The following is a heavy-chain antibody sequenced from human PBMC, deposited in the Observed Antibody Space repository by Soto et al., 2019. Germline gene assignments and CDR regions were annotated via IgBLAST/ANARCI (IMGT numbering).Heavy chain of an antibody. Sequence: QVQLQQWGAGLLKPSETLSLTCAVYGGSFSGYYWSWIRQPPGKGLEWIGEINHSRSTNYNPSLKSRVTISVDTSKNQFSLKLSSVTAADTAVYYCARGTIGGVSVLDYWGQGTLVTVSS. CDR2: INHSRST. J-gene: IGHJ4*02. V-gene: IGHV4-34*01. CDR1: GGSFSGYY. CDR3: ARGTIGGVSVLDY. D-gene: IGHD3-16*02.